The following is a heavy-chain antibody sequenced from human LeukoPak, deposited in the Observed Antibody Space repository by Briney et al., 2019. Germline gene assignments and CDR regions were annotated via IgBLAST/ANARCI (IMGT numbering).Heavy chain of an antibody. CDR3: AKVGDFSGSFYYFDY. J-gene: IGHJ4*02. V-gene: IGHV3-23*01. CDR1: GCTVSSYA. D-gene: IGHD1-26*01. CDR2: ISGSGGST. Sequence: GGSLRLSCAASGCTVSSYAMSWVRQAPGKGLEWVSAISGSGGSTYYADSVKGRFTISRDNSKNTLYLQMNSLRAEDTAVYYCAKVGDFSGSFYYFDYWGQGTLVTVSS.